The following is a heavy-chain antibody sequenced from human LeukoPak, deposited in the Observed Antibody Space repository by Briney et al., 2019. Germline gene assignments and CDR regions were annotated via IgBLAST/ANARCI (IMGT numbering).Heavy chain of an antibody. J-gene: IGHJ4*02. V-gene: IGHV1-3*01. D-gene: IGHD3-22*01. CDR1: GYTFTSYA. CDR3: AGYDSSGLYFDY. Sequence: GASVKLSCKASGYTFTSYAMHWVRQAPGQRLEWMGWISAGNGNTKYSQKFQGRVTITRDTSASTAYMELSSLRSEDTAVYYCAGYDSSGLYFDYWGQGTLVTVSS. CDR2: ISAGNGNT.